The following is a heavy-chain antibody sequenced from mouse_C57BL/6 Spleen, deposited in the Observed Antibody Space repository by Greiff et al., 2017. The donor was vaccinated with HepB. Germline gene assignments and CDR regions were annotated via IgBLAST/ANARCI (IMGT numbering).Heavy chain of an antibody. CDR3: TVRENWYFEV. CDR1: GFNIKDYY. CDR2: IDPEDGDT. Sequence: EVQLQQSGAELVRPGASVKLSCTASGFNIKDYYMHWVKQRPEQGLEWIGRIDPEDGDTEYAPKFQGKATMTADTSSTTAYLQLSSLTSEDTAVYYCTVRENWYFEVWGTGTTVTVSS. V-gene: IGHV14-1*01. J-gene: IGHJ1*03.